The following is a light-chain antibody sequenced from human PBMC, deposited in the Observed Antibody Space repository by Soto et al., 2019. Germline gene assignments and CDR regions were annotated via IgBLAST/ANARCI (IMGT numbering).Light chain of an antibody. CDR2: GAS. V-gene: IGKV3-20*01. Sequence: EIVLTQSPGTLSLSPGERATLSCRASQSVSSSYLSWYQQKPGQAPRLLIYGASIRATGIPARFSGSGSGTDFTLTISSLEPEDFAVYYCQQLGTTFGQGTRLEIK. CDR1: QSVSSSY. CDR3: QQLGTT. J-gene: IGKJ5*01.